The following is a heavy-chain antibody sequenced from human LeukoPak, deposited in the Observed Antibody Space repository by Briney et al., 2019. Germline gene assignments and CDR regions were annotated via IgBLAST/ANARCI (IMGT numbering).Heavy chain of an antibody. J-gene: IGHJ4*02. D-gene: IGHD2-2*01. V-gene: IGHV4-39*01. CDR2: INCNGHT. Sequence: SETLSLTCTASGGSIRSSGYNWGWARQPPGKGLEFIGNINCNGHTYYNPSLKSRLTLSVDTSKNQFSLRMSSLTAADTSVYYCARQRRDCSRSACYPIDFDSWGQGFLVSVSS. CDR1: GGSIRSSGYN. CDR3: ARQRRDCSRSACYPIDFDS.